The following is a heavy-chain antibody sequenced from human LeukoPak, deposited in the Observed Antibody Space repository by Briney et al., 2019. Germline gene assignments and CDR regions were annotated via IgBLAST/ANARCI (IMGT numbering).Heavy chain of an antibody. Sequence: SETLSLTCAVYGGSFSGYYWSWIRQPPGKGLEWIGEINHSGSTNYNPSLKSRVTISVDTSKNQFSLKLSSVTAADTAVYYCARAPVTMGSGSYDYYYYYMDVWGKGTTVTVSS. D-gene: IGHD3-10*01. CDR3: ARAPVTMGSGSYDYYYYYMDV. CDR1: GGSFSGYY. J-gene: IGHJ6*03. V-gene: IGHV4-34*01. CDR2: INHSGST.